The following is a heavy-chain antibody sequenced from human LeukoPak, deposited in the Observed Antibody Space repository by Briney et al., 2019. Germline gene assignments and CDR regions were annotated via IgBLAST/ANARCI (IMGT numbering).Heavy chain of an antibody. CDR1: GFTFSSYA. D-gene: IGHD3-22*01. V-gene: IGHV3-23*01. Sequence: HSGGSLRLSCAASGFTFSSYAMSWVRQAPGKGLEWVSAISGSGGSTYYADSVKGRFTISRDNAKNSLYLQMNSLRAEDTAVYYCARGPDSSGYQILNWFDPWGQGTLVTVSS. CDR2: ISGSGGST. CDR3: ARGPDSSGYQILNWFDP. J-gene: IGHJ5*02.